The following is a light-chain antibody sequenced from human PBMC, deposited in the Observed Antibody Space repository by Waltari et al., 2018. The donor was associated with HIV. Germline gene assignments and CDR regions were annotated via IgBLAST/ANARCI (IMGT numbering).Light chain of an antibody. J-gene: IGLJ2*01. V-gene: IGLV2-14*01. CDR2: EVS. CDR1: SSDAGGSNY. CDR3: SSYTGSSAHVV. Sequence: QSALTQPASVSGSPGQSITISCTGTSSDAGGSNYVSWYPQHPGKAPKLMIYEVSNRPSGVSNRFSGSKSGNTASLTISGLQAEDEADYDCSSYTGSSAHVVFGGGTKLTVL.